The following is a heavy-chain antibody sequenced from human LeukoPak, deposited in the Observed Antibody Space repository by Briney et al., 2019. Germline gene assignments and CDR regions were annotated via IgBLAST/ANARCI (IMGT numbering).Heavy chain of an antibody. D-gene: IGHD5-18*01. CDR1: GFTFSSYG. Sequence: GGSLRLSCAASGFTFSSYGMHWVRQAPGKGLEWVAVISYDGSNKYYADSVKGRFTISRDNSKNTLYLQMNSLRAEDTAVYYCAKNTATAMFDYWGQGTLVTVSS. CDR3: AKNTATAMFDY. V-gene: IGHV3-30*18. J-gene: IGHJ4*02. CDR2: ISYDGSNK.